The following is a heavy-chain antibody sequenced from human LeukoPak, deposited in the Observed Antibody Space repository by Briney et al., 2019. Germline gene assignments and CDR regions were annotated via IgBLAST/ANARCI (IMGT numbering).Heavy chain of an antibody. J-gene: IGHJ5*02. CDR2: IYYSGST. D-gene: IGHD3-22*01. Sequence: SETLSLTCTVSGGSISSSSYYWGWIRQPPGKGLEWIGYIYYSGSTNYNPSLKSRVTISVDTSKNQFSLKLSSVTAADTAVYYCARDLDSRFDPWGQGTLVTVSS. CDR1: GGSISSSSYY. V-gene: IGHV4-61*01. CDR3: ARDLDSRFDP.